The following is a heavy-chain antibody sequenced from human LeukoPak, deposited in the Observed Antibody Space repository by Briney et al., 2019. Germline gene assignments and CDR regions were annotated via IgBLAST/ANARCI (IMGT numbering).Heavy chain of an antibody. D-gene: IGHD6-13*01. J-gene: IGHJ5*02. CDR3: ARESSIPAAGTVGNWFDP. V-gene: IGHV1-2*02. CDR1: GYTFTGYY. CDR2: INPNSGGT. Sequence: ASVKVSCKASGYTFTGYYIHWVRQAPGQGLEWMGWINPNSGGTNYIQKFQGRVTMTRDTSISTAYMDLSGLTSDDTAVYYCARESSIPAAGTVGNWFDPWGQGTLVTVSS.